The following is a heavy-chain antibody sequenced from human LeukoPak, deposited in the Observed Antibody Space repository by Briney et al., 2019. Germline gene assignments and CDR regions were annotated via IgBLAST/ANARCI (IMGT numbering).Heavy chain of an antibody. CDR3: ARGAARQWDFDY. CDR2: ISAYNGNT. CDR1: GYTFTSYG. D-gene: IGHD6-19*01. V-gene: IGHV1-18*01. Sequence: GASVKVSCKASGYTFTSYGISWVRQAPGQGLEWMGWISAYNGNTNYAQTLQGRVIMTTDTSTSTAYMELRSLRPDDTAVYYCARGAARQWDFDYWGQGTLVTVSS. J-gene: IGHJ4*02.